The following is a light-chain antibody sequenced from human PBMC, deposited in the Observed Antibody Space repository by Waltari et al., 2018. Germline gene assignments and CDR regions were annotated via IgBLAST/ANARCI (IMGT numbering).Light chain of an antibody. CDR3: QQYSSDST. V-gene: IGKV1-5*03. CDR2: KAS. Sequence: DIQMTQSPSTLSASVGARVTIVCRASQSISNWLAWYQQKSGKAPKLLIYKASSLESGVPTRFSGSGSGTEFTLTISSLQPDDFATYYCQQYSSDSTFGQGTKVEIK. CDR1: QSISNW. J-gene: IGKJ1*01.